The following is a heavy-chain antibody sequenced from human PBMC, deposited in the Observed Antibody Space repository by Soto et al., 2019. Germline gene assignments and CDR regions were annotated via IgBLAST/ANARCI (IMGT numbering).Heavy chain of an antibody. CDR2: ISYNGANT. Sequence: GGSLRLSCAASGFTFRSYAMTWVRQAPGQGLEWVSVISYNGANTYYADSVKGRFTISRDNSKGTVNLQMNTLRVEDTAVYYCARYIRGPTVFYFDFWGPGVLVTVSS. J-gene: IGHJ4*02. CDR3: ARYIRGPTVFYFDF. V-gene: IGHV3-23*01. D-gene: IGHD1-1*01. CDR1: GFTFRSYA.